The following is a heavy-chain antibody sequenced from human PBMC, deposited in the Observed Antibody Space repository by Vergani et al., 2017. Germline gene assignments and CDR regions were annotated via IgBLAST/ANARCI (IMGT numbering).Heavy chain of an antibody. J-gene: IGHJ4*02. CDR2: ISAYNGNT. V-gene: IGHV1-18*01. Sequence: QVQLVQSGAEVKTPGASVKVSCKASGYTFTSYGISWVRQAPGQGLEWMGWISAYNGNTNYAQKLQGRVTMTTDTSTSTAYMELRSLRSDDTAVYYCAIIGGGYCSGGSCYAIDYWGQGTLVTVSS. CDR1: GYTFTSYG. D-gene: IGHD2-15*01. CDR3: AIIGGGYCSGGSCYAIDY.